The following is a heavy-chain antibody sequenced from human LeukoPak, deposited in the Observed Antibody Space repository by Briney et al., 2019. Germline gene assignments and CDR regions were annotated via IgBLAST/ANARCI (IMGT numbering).Heavy chain of an antibody. CDR3: AKRNDAFDI. CDR1: GFTFSSYA. CDR2: ISGGGFST. Sequence: GGSLRLSCAASGFTFSSYAMHWVRQAPGKGLEWVSAISGGGFSTYYADSVKGRFTISRDNSKNTLYLQMNSLRAEDTAVYYCAKRNDAFDIWGQGTMVTVSS. V-gene: IGHV3-23*01. J-gene: IGHJ3*02.